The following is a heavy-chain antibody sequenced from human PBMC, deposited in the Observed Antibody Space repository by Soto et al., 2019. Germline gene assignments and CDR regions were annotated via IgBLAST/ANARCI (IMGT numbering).Heavy chain of an antibody. CDR3: AKDLNGLARPLYYYYGMDV. J-gene: IGHJ6*02. Sequence: PGGSLRLSCAASGFTFSSYGMHWVRQAPGKGLEWVAVISYDGSNKYYADSVKGRFTISRDNSKNTLYLQMNSLRAEDTAVYYCAKDLNGLARPLYYYYGMDVWGQGTTVTVSS. CDR2: ISYDGSNK. V-gene: IGHV3-30*18. CDR1: GFTFSSYG. D-gene: IGHD6-19*01.